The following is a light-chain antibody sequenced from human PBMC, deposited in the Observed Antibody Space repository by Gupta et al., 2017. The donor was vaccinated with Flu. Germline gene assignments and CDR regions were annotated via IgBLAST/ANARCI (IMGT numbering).Light chain of an antibody. CDR1: SSNGGNNF. Sequence: VTISSSASSSNGGNNFVSWYQQLPGAAPKLLIYADSKRASGLSDRFSASKSGNTASLTISGLQAGDEAYYYCCAYAGSKTVVVFGGGTKLTVL. J-gene: IGLJ3*02. CDR3: CAYAGSKTVVV. CDR2: ADS. V-gene: IGLV2-11*03.